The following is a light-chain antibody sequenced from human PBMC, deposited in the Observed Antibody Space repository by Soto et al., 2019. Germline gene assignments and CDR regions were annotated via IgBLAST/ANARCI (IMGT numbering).Light chain of an antibody. CDR3: QQSDSFPWT. Sequence: DIQMTQSPSSVSASVGDRVTITCRASQGVGSWLAWYQQKPGKAPKLLIYAASNLQSGVPSRFSGSGSGTDFTLTIGSLQPEDFATYFCQQSDSFPWTFGQGTRVEI. J-gene: IGKJ1*01. CDR1: QGVGSW. V-gene: IGKV1-12*02. CDR2: AAS.